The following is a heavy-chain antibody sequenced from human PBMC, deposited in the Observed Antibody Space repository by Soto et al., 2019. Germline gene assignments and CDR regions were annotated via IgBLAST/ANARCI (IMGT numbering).Heavy chain of an antibody. V-gene: IGHV1-18*01. J-gene: IGHJ4*02. CDR3: ARGRYGDY. CDR2: ISAHTGNT. Sequence: QVHLVQSGAEVKKPGASVKVSCKASGYTFTSYGITWVRQAPGQGLEWMGWISAHTGNTDYAQKRQGRVIVTRDTSTSPAYMELRSLRSDDTAVYYCARGRYGDYWGQGALVTVSS. D-gene: IGHD1-1*01. CDR1: GYTFTSYG.